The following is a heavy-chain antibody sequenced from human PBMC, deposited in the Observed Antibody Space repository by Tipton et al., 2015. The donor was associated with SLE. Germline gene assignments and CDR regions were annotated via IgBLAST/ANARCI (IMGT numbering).Heavy chain of an antibody. CDR3: ARAGDGYKWEAFDI. V-gene: IGHV4-39*07. CDR1: GGFINSFLHY. Sequence: TLSLTCNVSGGFINSFLHYWGWIRQSPEKGLEWIGHIDFSGDTYYNPSLRSRVTLSLDAATSQFSLKLTSVTAADTAVYYCARAGDGYKWEAFDIWGQGTMVTVSS. D-gene: IGHD5-24*01. CDR2: IDFSGDT. J-gene: IGHJ3*02.